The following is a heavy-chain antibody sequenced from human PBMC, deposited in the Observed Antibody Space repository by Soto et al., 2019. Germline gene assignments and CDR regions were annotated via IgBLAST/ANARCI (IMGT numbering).Heavy chain of an antibody. J-gene: IGHJ5*02. CDR2: IYYSGST. CDR1: GGSISSYY. D-gene: IGHD3-3*01. CDR3: ARAASYYDFWSGYYEKNWFDP. V-gene: IGHV4-59*12. Sequence: PSETLSLTCTVSGGSISSYYWSWIRQPPGKGLEWIGYIYYSGSTNYNPSLKSRVTISVDTSKNQFSLKLSSVTAADTAVYYCARAASYYDFWSGYYEKNWFDPWGQGTLVTVSS.